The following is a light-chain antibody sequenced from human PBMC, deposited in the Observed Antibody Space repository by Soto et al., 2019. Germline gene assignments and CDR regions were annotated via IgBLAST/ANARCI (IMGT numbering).Light chain of an antibody. CDR2: AAS. J-gene: IGKJ4*01. CDR1: QDIAIY. CDR3: QQLRMYPST. V-gene: IGKV1-9*01. Sequence: QLTHSQGALSASVVERVTPTCRASQDIAIYLAWYQQKPGEAPKLLIYAASTLYGGVPSRFSGSGSGTDFALTITSLQAEDFATYYCQQLRMYPSTLGGGTEV.